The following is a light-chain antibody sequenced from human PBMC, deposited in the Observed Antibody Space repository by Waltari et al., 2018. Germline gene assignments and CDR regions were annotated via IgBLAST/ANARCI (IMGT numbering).Light chain of an antibody. CDR1: GSNIGNNY. J-gene: IGLJ3*02. V-gene: IGLV1-51*02. Sequence: QSVLTQPPSVSAAPGQKVTISCSGSGSNIGNNYVSWYQQLPGTAPKLLIYENNKRPSGIPDRFSASKSGTSATLGITGLQTGDEADYYCATWDSSLRGVVGGGTKLTVL. CDR3: ATWDSSLRGV. CDR2: ENN.